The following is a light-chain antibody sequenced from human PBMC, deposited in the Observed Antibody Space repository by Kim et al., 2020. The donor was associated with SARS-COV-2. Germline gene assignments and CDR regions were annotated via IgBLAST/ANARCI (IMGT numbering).Light chain of an antibody. CDR2: AAS. CDR3: QQYAGYPLT. CDR1: QGIANN. V-gene: IGKV1-16*01. J-gene: IGKJ1*01. Sequence: ASVGDKVIITCRANQGIANNVAWFQQKPGKAPKSLVYAASSLDSGVPSRFSGSGAGTDFILTISSLQPEDYATYYCQQYAGYPLTFGQGTKVDIK.